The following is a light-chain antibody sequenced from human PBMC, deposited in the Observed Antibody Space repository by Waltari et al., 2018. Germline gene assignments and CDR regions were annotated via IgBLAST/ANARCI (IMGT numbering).Light chain of an antibody. CDR3: SSYTTASSWV. V-gene: IGLV2-14*02. Sequence: YQQEPGRAPNRNVYDGSQRPAGVSNRFSGSKSGNTASLTISGLQAEDEADYYCSSYTTASSWVFGGGTKLTVL. CDR2: DGS. J-gene: IGLJ3*02.